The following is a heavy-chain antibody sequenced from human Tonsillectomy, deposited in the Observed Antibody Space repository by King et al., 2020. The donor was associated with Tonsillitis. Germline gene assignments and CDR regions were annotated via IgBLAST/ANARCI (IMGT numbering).Heavy chain of an antibody. CDR1: GFTFTTYW. CDR3: VRDMGLGSFCGGDCLCH. CDR2: IKQDGSEK. V-gene: IGHV3-7*03. D-gene: IGHD2-21*02. Sequence: HLVQSGGGLVQPGGSLRLSCAASGFTFTTYWMSWVRQAPGKGLEWVATIKQDGSEKYYVDSVKGRFTLSRDNAKNTLYLQMNSLRAEDTAVYYCVRDMGLGSFCGGDCLCHWGQGTLVTVSS. J-gene: IGHJ4*02.